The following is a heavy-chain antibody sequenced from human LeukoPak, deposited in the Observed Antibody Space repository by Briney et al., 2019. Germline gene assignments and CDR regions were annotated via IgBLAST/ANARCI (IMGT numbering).Heavy chain of an antibody. Sequence: PGRSLRLSCAASGFTFSSYAMHWVRQAPGKGLEWVAVISYDGSNKYYADSVKGRFTVSRDNSKNMVYLQMNSLRVEDMAVYYCANFDSSGPRYWGQGTLVTVSS. CDR3: ANFDSSGPRY. D-gene: IGHD3-22*01. CDR2: ISYDGSNK. V-gene: IGHV3-30-3*01. CDR1: GFTFSSYA. J-gene: IGHJ4*02.